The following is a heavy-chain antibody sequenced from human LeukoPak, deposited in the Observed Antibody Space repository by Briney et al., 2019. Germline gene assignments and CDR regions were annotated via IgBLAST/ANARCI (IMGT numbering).Heavy chain of an antibody. J-gene: IGHJ4*02. CDR2: ISGTSLYI. Sequence: GGSLRLSCAASGFTFSSYSMNWVRQAPGKGLEWVSSISGTSLYIYYADSVKGRFIVSRDSANNSLYLQMNSLRAEDTAVYYCTRSPPGYCSSTSCYYAYWGQGTLVTVSS. V-gene: IGHV3-21*01. D-gene: IGHD2-2*01. CDR3: TRSPPGYCSSTSCYYAY. CDR1: GFTFSSYS.